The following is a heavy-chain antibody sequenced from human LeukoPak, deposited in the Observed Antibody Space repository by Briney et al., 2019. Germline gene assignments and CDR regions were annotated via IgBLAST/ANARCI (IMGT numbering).Heavy chain of an antibody. J-gene: IGHJ3*02. Sequence: GGSLRLSCAASGFTFSNYGMHWVRQAPGKGLEWVAVISYDGSNKYYADSVKGRFTISRDNSKNTLYLQMNSLRAEDTAVYYCAGITVTTFYSSGAFDIWGQGTMVTVSS. CDR1: GFTFSNYG. D-gene: IGHD4-17*01. V-gene: IGHV3-30*03. CDR3: AGITVTTFYSSGAFDI. CDR2: ISYDGSNK.